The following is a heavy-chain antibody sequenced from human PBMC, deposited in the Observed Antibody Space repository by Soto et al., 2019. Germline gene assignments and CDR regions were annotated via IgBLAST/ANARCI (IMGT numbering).Heavy chain of an antibody. D-gene: IGHD4-17*01. CDR2: IYYSGST. Sequence: SETLSLTCTVSGGSISSYYWSWIRQPPGKGLEWIGYIYYSGSTNYNPSLKSRVTISVDTSKNQFSLKLSSVTAADTAVYYCARLAFVFGDSDYYYYMVVWGTGTTVTVS. CDR1: GGSISSYY. J-gene: IGHJ6*03. V-gene: IGHV4-59*08. CDR3: ARLAFVFGDSDYYYYMVV.